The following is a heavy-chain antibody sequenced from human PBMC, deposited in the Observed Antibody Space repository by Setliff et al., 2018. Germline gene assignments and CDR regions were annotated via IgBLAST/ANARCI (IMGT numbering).Heavy chain of an antibody. CDR1: GFRFTNFG. V-gene: IGHV1-18*01. CDR2: ISPYSGNT. CDR3: AREVWTIYDKSWSGYTDL. J-gene: IGHJ5*02. D-gene: IGHD3-3*01. Sequence: ASVKVSCKTPGFRFTNFGFSWVRQAPGQGLEWLGSISPYSGNTNYPQWLQDRVTMTIDTSATTVYLELKSLRSDDTALYHCAREVWTIYDKSWSGYTDLWGQGTQVTVSS.